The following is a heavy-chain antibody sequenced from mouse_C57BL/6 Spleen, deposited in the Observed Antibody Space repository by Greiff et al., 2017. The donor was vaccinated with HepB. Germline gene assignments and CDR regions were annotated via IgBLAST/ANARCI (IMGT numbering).Heavy chain of an antibody. Sequence: QVQLQQPGAELVRPGSSVKLSCKASGYTFTSYWMHWVKQRPIQGLEWIGNIDPSDSETHYNQKFKDKATLTVDKSSSTAYMQLSSLTSEGSAVYYCARGGGSSHYYAMDYWGQGTSVTVSS. J-gene: IGHJ4*01. CDR2: IDPSDSET. CDR3: ARGGGSSHYYAMDY. V-gene: IGHV1-52*01. D-gene: IGHD1-1*01. CDR1: GYTFTSYW.